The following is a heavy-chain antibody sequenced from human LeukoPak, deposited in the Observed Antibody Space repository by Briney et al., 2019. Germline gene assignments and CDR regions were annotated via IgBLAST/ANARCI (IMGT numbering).Heavy chain of an antibody. D-gene: IGHD5-12*01. Sequence: SGGSLRLSCAASGFTFSSYGMQWVRQAPGEGLEWVAVISYGGSTKYYGDTVKGRFTISRDNSENTLYLQMDSLRTEDTAVYYCAKGADSSGYGANFDYWGQGTLVTVSS. CDR3: AKGADSSGYGANFDY. CDR1: GFTFSSYG. V-gene: IGHV3-30*18. J-gene: IGHJ4*02. CDR2: ISYGGSTK.